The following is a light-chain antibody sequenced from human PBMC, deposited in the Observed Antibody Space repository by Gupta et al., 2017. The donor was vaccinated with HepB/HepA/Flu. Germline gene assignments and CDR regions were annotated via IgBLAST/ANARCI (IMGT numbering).Light chain of an antibody. CDR2: DAT. CDR1: QDINYY. J-gene: IGKJ2*01. V-gene: IGKV1-33*01. Sequence: DIQMTQSPSSLSASVGYRVTITCQASQDINYYLIWYQHKPGKAPKLLIYDATNLETRVASRLKGSGSGTDFTLTISSLQPADIATYYCQQYENLPYTFGQGTKLEMK. CDR3: QQYENLPYT.